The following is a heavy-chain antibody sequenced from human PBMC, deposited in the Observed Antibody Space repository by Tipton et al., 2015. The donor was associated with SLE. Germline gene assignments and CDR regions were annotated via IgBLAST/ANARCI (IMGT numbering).Heavy chain of an antibody. J-gene: IGHJ4*02. Sequence: SLRLSCAASGFTFSSYAMSWVRQAPGKGLEWVSAISGSGGSTYYADSVKGRFTISRDNSKNTLYLQMNSLRAEDTAVYYCAKDLLRWFGETVDYWGQGTLVTVSS. D-gene: IGHD3-10*01. CDR1: GFTFSSYA. CDR2: ISGSGGST. CDR3: AKDLLRWFGETVDY. V-gene: IGHV3-23*01.